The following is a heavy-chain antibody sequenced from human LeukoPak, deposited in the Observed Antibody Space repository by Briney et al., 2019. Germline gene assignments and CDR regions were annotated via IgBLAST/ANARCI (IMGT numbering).Heavy chain of an antibody. Sequence: GGSLRLSCAASGFTFSSYWMSWVRQAPGKGLEWVANIKQDGSEKYYVDSVKGRFTISRDNAKNSLYLQMNSLRAEDTAVYYCASGDCVFNYYYYMDVWGKGTTVTVSS. V-gene: IGHV3-7*01. CDR1: GFTFSSYW. CDR3: ASGDCVFNYYYYMDV. D-gene: IGHD2-21*02. CDR2: IKQDGSEK. J-gene: IGHJ6*03.